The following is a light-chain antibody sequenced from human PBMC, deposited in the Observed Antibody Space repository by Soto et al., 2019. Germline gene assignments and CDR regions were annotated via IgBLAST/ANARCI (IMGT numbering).Light chain of an antibody. CDR1: SSDVGSYNY. V-gene: IGLV2-11*01. J-gene: IGLJ2*01. CDR2: DVS. Sequence: QSALTQPRSVSGSPGESVTISCSGTSSDVGSYNYVSWCQQYPGKAPKVMIYDVSERPSEVPVRFSGSKSGNTASLTISGLQAEDEAEYFCCSYSGSDSLLFGGGTKVTVL. CDR3: CSYSGSDSLL.